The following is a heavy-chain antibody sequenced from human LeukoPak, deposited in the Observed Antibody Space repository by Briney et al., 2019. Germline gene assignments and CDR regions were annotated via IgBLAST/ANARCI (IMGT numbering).Heavy chain of an antibody. CDR1: GFTFSSYA. CDR2: ISYDGSNK. V-gene: IGHV3-30-3*01. D-gene: IGHD3-22*01. Sequence: GRSLRLSCAASGFTFSSYAMHWVRQAPGKGLEWVAVISYDGSNKYYADSVKGRFTISRDNSKNTLYLQMNSLRAEDTAVYYCARTTYYYDSSGYAYRGQGTLVTVSS. J-gene: IGHJ4*02. CDR3: ARTTYYYDSSGYAY.